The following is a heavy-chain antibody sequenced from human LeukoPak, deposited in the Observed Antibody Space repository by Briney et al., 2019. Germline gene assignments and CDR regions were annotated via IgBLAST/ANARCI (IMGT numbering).Heavy chain of an antibody. CDR2: IYYSGST. CDR1: GGSISRSSYY. CDR3: ARHQGAGSDY. Sequence: PSETLSLTCTVSGGSISRSSYYWGWIRQPPGKGLEWIGSIYYSGSTYDNPSLKSRVTISVDTSKNQFSLHLSSVTAADTAVYYCARHQGAGSDYWGQGTLVTVSS. V-gene: IGHV4-39*01. J-gene: IGHJ4*02. D-gene: IGHD1-26*01.